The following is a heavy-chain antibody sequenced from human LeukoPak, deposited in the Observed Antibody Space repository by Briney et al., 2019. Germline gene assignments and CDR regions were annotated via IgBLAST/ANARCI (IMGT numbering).Heavy chain of an antibody. D-gene: IGHD2-15*01. CDR1: GFTFSTRA. CDR3: AKRPSGGRDFDY. CDR2: IGGSGAGT. J-gene: IGHJ4*02. V-gene: IGHV3-23*01. Sequence: GGSLRLSCAASGFTFSTRAMSWVRQAPGKGLEWVSAIGGSGAGTYYTDSVKGRFTISRDNSKNTLFLQTNSLRAEDTAVYYCAKRPSGGRDFDYWGQGTLVTVSS.